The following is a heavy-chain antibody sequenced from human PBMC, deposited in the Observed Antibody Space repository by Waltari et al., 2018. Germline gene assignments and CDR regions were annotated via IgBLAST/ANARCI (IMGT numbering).Heavy chain of an antibody. CDR2: SIPILGIA. V-gene: IGHV1-69*02. D-gene: IGHD3-22*01. J-gene: IGHJ4*02. CDR1: GGTFSSYT. CDR3: ARYDSSGSLGY. Sequence: QVQLVQSGAEVKKPGSSVKVSCKASGGTFSSYTISWVRQAPGQGLEWMGRSIPILGIANYAQKFRGRVTFTADKSTSTAYMELGSLGSEDTAVYYCARYDSSGSLGYWGQGTLVTVSS.